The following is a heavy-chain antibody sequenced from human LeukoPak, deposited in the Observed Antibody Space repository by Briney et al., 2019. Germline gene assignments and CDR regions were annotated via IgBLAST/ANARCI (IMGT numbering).Heavy chain of an antibody. J-gene: IGHJ4*02. CDR1: GGSISSSSYY. CDR2: IYYSGST. D-gene: IGHD2-15*01. Sequence: PSETLSLTCTVSGGSISSSSYYWGWIRQPPGKGLEWIGSIYYSGSTYYNPSLKSRVTISVDTSKNQFSLKLSSVTAADTAVYYCARGLGPYCSGGSCYGDYFDYWGQGTLVTVSS. CDR3: ARGLGPYCSGGSCYGDYFDY. V-gene: IGHV4-39*01.